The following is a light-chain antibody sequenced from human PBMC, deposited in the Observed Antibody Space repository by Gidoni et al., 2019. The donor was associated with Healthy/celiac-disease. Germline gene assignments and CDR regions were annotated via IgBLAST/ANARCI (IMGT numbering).Light chain of an antibody. Sequence: IVMTQSRDSLAVYLGESATINCKSSQSVLYSSNNNNYLAWYQQKPGQPPKLLIYWASTRESGVPDRFSGSGSGTDFTLTISSLQAEDVAVYYCQQYYSTPRTFGQGTKVEIK. CDR2: WAS. J-gene: IGKJ1*01. V-gene: IGKV4-1*01. CDR1: QSVLYSSNNNNY. CDR3: QQYYSTPRT.